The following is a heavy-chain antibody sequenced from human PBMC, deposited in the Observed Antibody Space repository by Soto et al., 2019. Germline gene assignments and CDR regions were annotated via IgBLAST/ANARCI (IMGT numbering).Heavy chain of an antibody. J-gene: IGHJ4*02. V-gene: IGHV4-59*01. CDR2: IYYSGST. CDR1: GGSISSYY. D-gene: IGHD3-22*01. Sequence: SATLSLTCTVSGGSISSYYGSWIRQPPGKGLEWIGYIYYSGSTNYNPSLKSRVTISVDTSKNQFSLKLSSVTAADTAVYYCARVPNYDGNFDYWGQGTLVTVSS. CDR3: ARVPNYDGNFDY.